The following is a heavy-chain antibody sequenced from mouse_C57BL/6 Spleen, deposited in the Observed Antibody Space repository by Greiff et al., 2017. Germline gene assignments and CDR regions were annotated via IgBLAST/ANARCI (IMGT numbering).Heavy chain of an antibody. V-gene: IGHV14-2*01. CDR1: GFNIKDYY. Sequence: VHVKQSGAELVKPGASVKLSCTASGFNIKDYYMHWVKQRTEQGLEWIGRIDPEDGETKYAPKFQGKATITADTSSNTAYLQLSSLTSEDTAVYYCARGYYGSSYPWYFDVWGTGTTVTVSS. D-gene: IGHD1-1*01. CDR3: ARGYYGSSYPWYFDV. J-gene: IGHJ1*03. CDR2: IDPEDGET.